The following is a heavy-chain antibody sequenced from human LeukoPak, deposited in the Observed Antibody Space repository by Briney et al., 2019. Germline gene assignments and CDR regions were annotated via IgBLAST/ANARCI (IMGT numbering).Heavy chain of an antibody. Sequence: GGSLRLSCAASGFTLSSYWMSWVRQAPGKGLEWVANIKQDGSEKYYMDSVKGRFTISRDNAKNSLYLQMNSLRAEDTTVYYCGTTVTTGRRYWGQGTLVTVSS. J-gene: IGHJ4*02. D-gene: IGHD4-17*01. V-gene: IGHV3-7*01. CDR1: GFTLSSYW. CDR3: GTTVTTGRRY. CDR2: IKQDGSEK.